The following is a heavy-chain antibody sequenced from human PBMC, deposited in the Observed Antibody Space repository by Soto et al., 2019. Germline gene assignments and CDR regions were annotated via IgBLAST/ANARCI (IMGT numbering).Heavy chain of an antibody. J-gene: IGHJ4*02. CDR1: GFSFDNFA. D-gene: IGHD5-12*01. V-gene: IGHV3-23*01. Sequence: EVQLLESGGGLIQPGGSLRLSCVASGFSFDNFAMIWVRQAPGKGLDWVSSVTASGSHTFYADSVKGRFTISRDNSKNTLYLQLNSLSDEDTAIYYCAKEITTSGYYGLDYWGQGTLLTVS. CDR2: VTASGSHT. CDR3: AKEITTSGYYGLDY.